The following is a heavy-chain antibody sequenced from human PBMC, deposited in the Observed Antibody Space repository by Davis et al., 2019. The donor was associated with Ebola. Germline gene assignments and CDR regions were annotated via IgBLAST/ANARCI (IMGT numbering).Heavy chain of an antibody. Sequence: ASVKVSCKVSGYTLTELSMHWVRQAPGQGLEWMGWMNPNSGNTGYAQKFQGRVTMTRNTSISTAYMELSSLRSEDTAVYYCARDRDYMDVWGKGNTVTVSS. CDR1: GYTLTELS. D-gene: IGHD3-10*01. V-gene: IGHV1-8*01. J-gene: IGHJ6*03. CDR3: ARDRDYMDV. CDR2: MNPNSGNT.